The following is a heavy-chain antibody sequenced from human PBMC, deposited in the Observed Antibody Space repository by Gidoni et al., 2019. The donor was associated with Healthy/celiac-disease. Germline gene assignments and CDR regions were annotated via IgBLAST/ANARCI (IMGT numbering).Heavy chain of an antibody. CDR1: GVTFSSYV. Sequence: QVQLVESGGGVVQTGRSLRLPCSASGVTFSSYVMHWVRQAPAKGLGLVAVISYDGSNQYYADSVKGRFTISRDNSKNTLYLQMNSLRAEDTAVYYCAVVPVRIAVAEEAFDIWGQGTMVTVSS. CDR2: ISYDGSNQ. CDR3: AVVPVRIAVAEEAFDI. V-gene: IGHV3-30*03. J-gene: IGHJ3*02. D-gene: IGHD6-19*01.